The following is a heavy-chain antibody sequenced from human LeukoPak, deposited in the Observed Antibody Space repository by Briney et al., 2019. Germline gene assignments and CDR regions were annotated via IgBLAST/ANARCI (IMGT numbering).Heavy chain of an antibody. CDR2: IYYSGST. CDR3: ARDHGGNSGLADY. CDR1: GGSISSYY. V-gene: IGHV4-59*01. D-gene: IGHD4-23*01. J-gene: IGHJ4*02. Sequence: SETLSLTCTVSGGSISSYYWSWIRQPPGKGLEWIGYIYYSGSTNYNPSLKNRVTISVDTFKNQFSLKLSSVTAADTAVYYCARDHGGNSGLADYWGQGTLVTVSS.